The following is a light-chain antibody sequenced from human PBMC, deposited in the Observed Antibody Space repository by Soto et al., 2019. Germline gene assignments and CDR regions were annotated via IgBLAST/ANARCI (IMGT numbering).Light chain of an antibody. CDR3: QQYNNLPRT. Sequence: ILMTPSPATLSVSPGERATLSCRASQSVSSNLAWYQQNPGQAPRLLIYGASTRATGIPARFSGSGSGTEFTLTISSLQSEDFAVYYCQQYNNLPRTFGQGTKVEIK. CDR1: QSVSSN. CDR2: GAS. J-gene: IGKJ1*01. V-gene: IGKV3-15*01.